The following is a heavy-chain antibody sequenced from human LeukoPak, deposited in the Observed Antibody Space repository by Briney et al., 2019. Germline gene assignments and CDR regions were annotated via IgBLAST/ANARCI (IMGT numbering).Heavy chain of an antibody. V-gene: IGHV3-30*02. D-gene: IGHD5-18*01. CDR2: IRYDGSNK. Sequence: GGSLRLSCAASGFTFSSYGMHWVRQAPGKGLEWVAFIRYDGSNKYYADSVKGRFTISRDNSKNTLYLQMNSLRAEDTAVYYCAKEGQYSYARTRGHYYYMDVWGKGTTVTISS. CDR1: GFTFSSYG. CDR3: AKEGQYSYARTRGHYYYMDV. J-gene: IGHJ6*03.